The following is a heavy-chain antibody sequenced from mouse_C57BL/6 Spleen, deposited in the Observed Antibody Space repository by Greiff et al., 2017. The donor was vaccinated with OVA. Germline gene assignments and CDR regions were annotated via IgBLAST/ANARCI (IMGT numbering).Heavy chain of an antibody. CDR2: INPNNGGT. Sequence: EVQLQQSGPELVKPGASVKISCKASGYTFTDYYMNWVKQSHGKSLEWIGDINPNNGGTSYNQKFKGKATLTVDKSSSTAYMELRSLTSEDSAVYYCATQERVITTVVADWYFDVWGTGTTVTVSS. V-gene: IGHV1-26*01. CDR3: ATQERVITTVVADWYFDV. CDR1: GYTFTDYY. J-gene: IGHJ1*03. D-gene: IGHD1-1*01.